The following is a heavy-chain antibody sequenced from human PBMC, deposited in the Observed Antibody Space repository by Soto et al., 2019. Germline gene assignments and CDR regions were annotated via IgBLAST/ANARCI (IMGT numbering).Heavy chain of an antibody. Sequence: QLQLQESGPGLVKPSETLSLTCTVSGGSISSSSYYWGWIRQPPGKGLEWIGSIYYRGSTYYNPPLKSRVTISVDTSKNQFSLKLSSVTAADTAVYYCARLGCGGGSGYPDYWGQGILVTVSS. J-gene: IGHJ4*02. D-gene: IGHD2-15*01. CDR3: ARLGCGGGSGYPDY. V-gene: IGHV4-39*01. CDR1: GGSISSSSYY. CDR2: IYYRGST.